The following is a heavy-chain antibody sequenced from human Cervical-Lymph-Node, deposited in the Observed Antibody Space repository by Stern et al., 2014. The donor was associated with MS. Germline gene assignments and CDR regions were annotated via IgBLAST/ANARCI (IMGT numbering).Heavy chain of an antibody. V-gene: IGHV1-2*06. J-gene: IGHJ4*02. CDR2: LIPNRDEP. CDR1: GYDFTGFF. CDR3: AREATRIIVGIDY. D-gene: IGHD2/OR15-2a*01. Sequence: VQLVESGAKMERPGASVKVSCKASGYDFTGFFIHWVRHVPGQGLEWMGRLIPNRDEPTYAQNFHDRVTLTTDTSIGTAYLELSRLTSADTAVYYCAREATRIIVGIDYWGQGTQVTVSS.